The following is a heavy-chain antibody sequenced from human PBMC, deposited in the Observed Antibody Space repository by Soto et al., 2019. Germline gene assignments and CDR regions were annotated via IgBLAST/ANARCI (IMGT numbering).Heavy chain of an antibody. CDR3: ARERIAAPSYYYGMDV. D-gene: IGHD6-6*01. CDR2: ISYDGSNK. CDR1: GSTFSSYA. J-gene: IGHJ6*02. Sequence: HPGGSLRLSCAASGSTFSSYAMHWVRQAPGKGLEWVAVISYDGSNKYYADSVKGRFTISRDNSKNTLYLQMNSLRAEDTAVYYCARERIAAPSYYYGMDVWGQGTTVTVSS. V-gene: IGHV3-30-3*01.